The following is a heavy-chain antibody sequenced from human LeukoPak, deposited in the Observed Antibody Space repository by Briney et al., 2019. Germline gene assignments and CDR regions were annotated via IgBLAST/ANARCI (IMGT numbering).Heavy chain of an antibody. V-gene: IGHV3-9*01. D-gene: IGHD3-10*01. CDR3: ARCTPFTMVRGCAFDI. Sequence: PGGSLRLSCAASGFTFDDYAMHWVRQAPGKGLEWVSGISWNSGSIGYADSVKGRFTISRDNAKNSLYLQMNSLGAEDTALYYCARCTPFTMVRGCAFDIWGQGTMVTVSS. J-gene: IGHJ3*02. CDR2: ISWNSGSI. CDR1: GFTFDDYA.